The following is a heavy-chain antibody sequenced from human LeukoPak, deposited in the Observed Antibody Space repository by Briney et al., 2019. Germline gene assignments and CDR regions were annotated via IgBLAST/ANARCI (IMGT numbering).Heavy chain of an antibody. CDR1: GFTFSNAW. J-gene: IGHJ4*02. CDR3: GSTRGNY. CDR2: IKTKIDGETV. D-gene: IGHD5/OR15-5a*01. Sequence: KPGGSLRLSCAASGFTFSNAWMRWVRQAPGKGLEWVGRIKTKIDGETVDYAAPVRGRFTISRDDSKNMLYLEMNSLKPEDTAVYYCGSTRGNYGGQGILVTVSS. V-gene: IGHV3-15*01.